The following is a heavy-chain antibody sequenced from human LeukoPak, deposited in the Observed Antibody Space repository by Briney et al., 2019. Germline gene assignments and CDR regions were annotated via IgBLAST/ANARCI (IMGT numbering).Heavy chain of an antibody. J-gene: IGHJ4*02. CDR2: IRSDSSTI. CDR3: ARMVRETDY. CDR1: GFTLSSYK. D-gene: IGHD3-10*01. V-gene: IGHV3-48*04. Sequence: TGGSLRLSCAASGFTLSSYKMNWVRQAPGKGLEWVSYIRSDSSTIYYADSVKGRFTISRDNAKNSLYLQMNSLRAEDTAVYYCARMVRETDYWGQGTLVIVSS.